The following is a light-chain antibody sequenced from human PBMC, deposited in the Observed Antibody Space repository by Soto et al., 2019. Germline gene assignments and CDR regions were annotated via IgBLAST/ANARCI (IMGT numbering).Light chain of an antibody. CDR3: SSYTSSNTYV. V-gene: IGLV2-14*03. CDR2: DVS. Sequence: QSALTQPASVSGSPGQSITISCTGTISDVSGYNFVSWYQQYPGEAPKLMIYDVSNRPSGVSNRFSGSKSGNTASLTISGLQAEDEADYYCSSYTSSNTYVFGPGTKVTV. J-gene: IGLJ1*01. CDR1: ISDVSGYNF.